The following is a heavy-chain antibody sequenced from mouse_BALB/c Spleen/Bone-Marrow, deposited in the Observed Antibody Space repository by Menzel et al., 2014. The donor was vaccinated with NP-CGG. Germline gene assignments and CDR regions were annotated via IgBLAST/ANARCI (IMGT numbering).Heavy chain of an antibody. V-gene: IGHV1-14*01. CDR2: INPYNDGA. D-gene: IGHD1-1*01. J-gene: IGHJ3*01. CDR1: GYTFTTYV. Sequence: EVQLQQSGPELVKPEASVKMSCKASGYTFTTYVMHWVKQKPGQGLEWIGYINPYNDGAKYNEKFKGKATLTSDKSSSTAYMELSGLTSEDSAVYYCGRDYYGSTSFAYWGQGTLVTVSA. CDR3: GRDYYGSTSFAY.